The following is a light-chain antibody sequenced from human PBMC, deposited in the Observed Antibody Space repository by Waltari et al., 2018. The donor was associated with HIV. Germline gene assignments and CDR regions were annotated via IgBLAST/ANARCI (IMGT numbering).Light chain of an antibody. J-gene: IGLJ3*02. V-gene: IGLV4-69*01. CDR2: LNSDGSH. CDR1: FENNNHA. Sequence: QLVLTQSPSTSASLGASVKRTCSLGFENNNHAIAWHQQQPAKGPRFLMKLNSDGSHTKGDGIPDRFSGASSGTERYLTISRHQSEDEDDYYCQSWGGGSWVFGGGTKLTVL. CDR3: QSWGGGSWV.